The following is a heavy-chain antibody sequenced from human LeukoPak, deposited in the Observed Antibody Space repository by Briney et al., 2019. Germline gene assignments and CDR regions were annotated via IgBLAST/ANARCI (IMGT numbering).Heavy chain of an antibody. CDR2: IKQDGSEK. Sequence: GGSLRLSCAASGFTFSSYWMSWVRQAPGKGLEWVANIKQDGSEKYYVDSVKGRFTISRDNAKNSLYLQMNSLKAEDTAVYYCARDVLLWFGELSGASDYWGQGTLVTVSS. D-gene: IGHD3-10*01. CDR1: GFTFSSYW. V-gene: IGHV3-7*01. J-gene: IGHJ4*02. CDR3: ARDVLLWFGELSGASDY.